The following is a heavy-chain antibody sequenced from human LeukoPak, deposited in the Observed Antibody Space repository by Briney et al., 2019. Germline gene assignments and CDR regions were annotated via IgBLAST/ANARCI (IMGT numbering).Heavy chain of an antibody. J-gene: IGHJ5*02. D-gene: IGHD6-6*01. CDR1: GGSLSGYY. CDR2: INHSGST. CDR3: AREIAARPLHPCWFDP. Sequence: SDTLSLTCAVYGGSLSGYYWSWIREPPGKGLEWLGEINHSGSTNYNPSLKSRVTISVDTSKNQFSLKLSSVTAADTAVYYCAREIAARPLHPCWFDPWGQGTLVTVSS. V-gene: IGHV4-34*01.